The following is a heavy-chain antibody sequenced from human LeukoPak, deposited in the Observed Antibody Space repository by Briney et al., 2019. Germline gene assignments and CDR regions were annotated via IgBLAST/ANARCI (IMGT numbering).Heavy chain of an antibody. D-gene: IGHD2-2*02. Sequence: GGSLRLSCAASGFTFSSYSMNWARQAPGKGLEWVSSISSSSSFIYYADSVKGRFTISRDNTKNSLYLQMNSLRAEDTAVYYCARAKARPAAINYYGMDVWGQGTTVTVSS. J-gene: IGHJ6*02. CDR2: ISSSSSFI. V-gene: IGHV3-21*01. CDR1: GFTFSSYS. CDR3: ARAKARPAAINYYGMDV.